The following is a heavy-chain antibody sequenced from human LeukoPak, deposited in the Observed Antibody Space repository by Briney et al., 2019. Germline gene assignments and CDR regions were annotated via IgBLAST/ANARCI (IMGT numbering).Heavy chain of an antibody. Sequence: ASVTVSCKASGYTFTSYGISWVRQAPGQGLEWMGWISAYNGNTNYAQKLQGRVTMTTDTSTSTAYMELRSLRSDDTAVYYCARAHIAARPDCSWFDPWGQGTLVTVSS. CDR1: GYTFTSYG. J-gene: IGHJ5*02. CDR2: ISAYNGNT. V-gene: IGHV1-18*01. CDR3: ARAHIAARPDCSWFDP. D-gene: IGHD6-6*01.